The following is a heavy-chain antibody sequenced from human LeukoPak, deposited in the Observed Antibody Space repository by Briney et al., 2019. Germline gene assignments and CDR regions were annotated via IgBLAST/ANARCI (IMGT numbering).Heavy chain of an antibody. CDR2: IKQDGSEK. CDR3: ARQARPPTYFDY. Sequence: GGSLRLSCAASGFTFSSYWMSRVRQAPGKGLEWVANIKQDGSEKYYVDSVKGRFTISRDNAKNSLYLQMNSLGAEDTAVYYCARQARPPTYFDYWGQGTLVAVSS. J-gene: IGHJ4*02. V-gene: IGHV3-7*01. D-gene: IGHD6-6*01. CDR1: GFTFSSYW.